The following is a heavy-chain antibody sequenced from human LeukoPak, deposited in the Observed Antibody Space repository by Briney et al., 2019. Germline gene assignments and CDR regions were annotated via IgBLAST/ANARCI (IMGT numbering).Heavy chain of an antibody. Sequence: ASVKVSCKASGYTFTGYYMHWVRQAPGQGLEWMGWINPNSGGTNYAQKFQGWVTMTRDTSISTAYMELSRLRSDDTAVYYCARDFGAAAGTQEGGMDVWGQGTTVTVSS. D-gene: IGHD6-13*01. CDR3: ARDFGAAAGTQEGGMDV. V-gene: IGHV1-2*04. CDR2: INPNSGGT. CDR1: GYTFTGYY. J-gene: IGHJ6*02.